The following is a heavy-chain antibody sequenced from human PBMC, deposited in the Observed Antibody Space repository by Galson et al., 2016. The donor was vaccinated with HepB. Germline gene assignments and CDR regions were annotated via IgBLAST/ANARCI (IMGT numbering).Heavy chain of an antibody. CDR3: AWGMVFARH. J-gene: IGHJ4*02. V-gene: IGHV3-30*03. CDR1: GFPFSNYG. D-gene: IGHD2-8*01. CDR2: ISYDGTKK. Sequence: SLRLSCAATGFPFSNYGMHWGRQAPGKGLEWAAVISYDGTKKYYADSVKGRFTLSRDNSKNTLYLQMNSLRVEDTAVYYCAWGMVFARHWGQGTLVTVSS.